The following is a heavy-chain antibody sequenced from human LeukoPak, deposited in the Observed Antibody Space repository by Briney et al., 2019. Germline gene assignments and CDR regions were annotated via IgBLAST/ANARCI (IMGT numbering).Heavy chain of an antibody. D-gene: IGHD2-2*01. CDR2: IIPILGIA. CDR3: ARDCSSTSCSYGGVY. CDR1: GGTFRSYA. V-gene: IGHV1-69*04. J-gene: IGHJ4*02. Sequence: GASVKVSCKASGGTFRSYAISWVRQAPGQGLKWMGRIIPILGIANYAQKFQGRVTITADESTSTAYMELSSLRSEDTAVYYCARDCSSTSCSYGGVYWGQGTLVTVSS.